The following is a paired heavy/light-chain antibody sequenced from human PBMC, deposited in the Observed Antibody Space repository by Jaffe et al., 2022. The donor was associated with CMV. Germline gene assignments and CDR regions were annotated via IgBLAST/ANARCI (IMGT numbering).Light chain of an antibody. J-gene: IGLJ3*02. Sequence: QSVLTQPPSASGTPGQRVTISCSGSSSNIGSNTVNWYQQLPGTAPKLLIYSNNQRPSGVPDRFSGSKSGTSASLAISGLQSEDEADYYCAAWDDSLNDPGLWVFGGGTKLTVL. CDR3: AAWDDSLNDPGLWV. CDR1: SSNIGSNT. CDR2: SNN. V-gene: IGLV1-44*01.
Heavy chain of an antibody. CDR1: GGSISSYY. CDR2: IYYSGST. J-gene: IGHJ4*02. D-gene: IGHD3-22*01. V-gene: IGHV4-59*01. Sequence: QVQLQESGPGLVKPSETLSLTCTVSGGSISSYYWSWIRQPPGKGLEWIGYIYYSGSTNYNPSLKSRVTISVDTSKNQFSLKLSSVTAADTAVYYCARAGPHDYYYDSSGYYSFDYWGQGTLVTVSS. CDR3: ARAGPHDYYYDSSGYYSFDY.